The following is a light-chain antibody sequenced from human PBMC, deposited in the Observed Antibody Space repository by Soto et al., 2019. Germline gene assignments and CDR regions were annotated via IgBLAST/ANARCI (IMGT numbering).Light chain of an antibody. J-gene: IGKJ1*01. V-gene: IGKV1-12*02. Sequence: IPLTQSPSSVSASVGDRVTISCRARQDISSWLAWYQQKPGKAPKPLIYATSSLQSGVPSRFSGSRSGTSFTFTISSLQAEDFATYYCQEAHGFPWTFGQGTRV. CDR2: ATS. CDR1: QDISSW. CDR3: QEAHGFPWT.